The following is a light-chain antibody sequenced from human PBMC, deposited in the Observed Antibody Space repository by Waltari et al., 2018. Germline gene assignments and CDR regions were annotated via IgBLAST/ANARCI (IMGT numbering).Light chain of an antibody. CDR1: QTVFHNSNNKNF. Sequence: DIVMTQSPDFLAVSLGERATITCKSSQTVFHNSNNKNFLAWYRQKPGQPPKLLIYWASSRASVVPGGISGGGSATDFTLTINSLQAEDVAVYYCQQYYRSPLTFGGGTKVEIK. V-gene: IGKV4-1*01. J-gene: IGKJ4*01. CDR3: QQYYRSPLT. CDR2: WAS.